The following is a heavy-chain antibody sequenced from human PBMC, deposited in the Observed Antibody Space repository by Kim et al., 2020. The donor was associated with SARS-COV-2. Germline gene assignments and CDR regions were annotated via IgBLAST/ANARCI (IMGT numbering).Heavy chain of an antibody. J-gene: IGHJ4*02. Sequence: SETLSLTCTVSGDSVNSGSYYWIWIRQPPGKGLEWIGYIYYSGSTNYNPSLKSRVTISVDTSKNQFSLKLSSVTAADTAVYYCAGSYSRSSPPDYWGQGTMVTVSS. CDR2: IYYSGST. CDR3: AGSYSRSSPPDY. CDR1: GDSVNSGSYY. V-gene: IGHV4-61*01. D-gene: IGHD6-6*01.